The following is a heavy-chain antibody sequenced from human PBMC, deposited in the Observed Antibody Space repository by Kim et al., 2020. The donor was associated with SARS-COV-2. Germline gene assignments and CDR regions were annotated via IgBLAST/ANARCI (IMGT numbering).Heavy chain of an antibody. CDR3: ARHRGGGGGWFDP. V-gene: IGHV4-59*08. CDR2: IYYSGST. D-gene: IGHD3-16*01. Sequence: SETLSLTCTVSGGSISSYYWSWIRQPPGKGLEWIGYIYYSGSTNYNPSLKSRVTISVDTSKNQFSLKLSSVTAADTAVYYCARHRGGGGGWFDPWGQGTLVTVSS. J-gene: IGHJ5*02. CDR1: GGSISSYY.